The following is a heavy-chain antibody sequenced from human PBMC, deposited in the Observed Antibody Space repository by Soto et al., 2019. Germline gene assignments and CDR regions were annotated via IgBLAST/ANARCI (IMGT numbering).Heavy chain of an antibody. V-gene: IGHV1-69*18. Sequence: QVELMQSGAEVKKPGSSVKVSCTTSGGTLSTHPISWVRQAPGQGLEWMAMIIPFYGSSNHAQKFQGRGTITVDESTNTVYMTLSSLTSEDTAVYYCARDASRVSHYYGLDVWGQGTTVTVSS. CDR3: ARDASRVSHYYGLDV. CDR1: GGTLSTHP. J-gene: IGHJ6*02. CDR2: IIPFYGSS.